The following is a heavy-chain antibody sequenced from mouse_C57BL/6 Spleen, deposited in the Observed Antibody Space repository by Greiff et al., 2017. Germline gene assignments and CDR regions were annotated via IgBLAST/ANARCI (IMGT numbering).Heavy chain of an antibody. Sequence: QVQLQQPGAELVKPGASVKLSCKASGYTFTSYWMHWVKQRPGQGLEWIGMIHPNSGSTNYNEKFKSKATLTVDKSSSTAYMQLSSLTSEDSAVYYCARENSYYYGSSYFDYWGQGTTRTVSS. V-gene: IGHV1-64*01. D-gene: IGHD1-1*01. J-gene: IGHJ2*01. CDR1: GYTFTSYW. CDR3: ARENSYYYGSSYFDY. CDR2: IHPNSGST.